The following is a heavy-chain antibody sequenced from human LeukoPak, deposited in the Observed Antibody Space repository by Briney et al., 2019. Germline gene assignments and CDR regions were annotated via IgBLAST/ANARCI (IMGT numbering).Heavy chain of an antibody. CDR3: ARDTWCGNYYLDV. D-gene: IGHD3-10*01. Sequence: GPPLRVSCTASRYIFTAYYAHWAPQVPGQGLETIASIHPKSGDTSFAQRFQGRVTLTSDTTLNTIYVELSGMRSDDTAIYYCARDTWCGNYYLDVWGSGTTVTVSS. V-gene: IGHV1-2*02. J-gene: IGHJ6*03. CDR2: IHPKSGDT. CDR1: RYIFTAYY.